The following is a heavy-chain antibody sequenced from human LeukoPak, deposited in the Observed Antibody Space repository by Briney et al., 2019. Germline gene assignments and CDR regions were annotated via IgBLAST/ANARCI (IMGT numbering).Heavy chain of an antibody. Sequence: ASVKVSCKASGYTLTAYFFHWVGQAPDQGLGWMEIFTPSGVGTSYAQKFQGRVTMTRDTSTSTVYMELSSLRSEDTAVYYCARVPPAAITIFGVVIAPDYGMDVWGQGTTVTVSS. D-gene: IGHD3-3*01. CDR1: GYTLTAYF. J-gene: IGHJ6*02. V-gene: IGHV1-46*01. CDR3: ARVPPAAITIFGVVIAPDYGMDV. CDR2: FTPSGVGT.